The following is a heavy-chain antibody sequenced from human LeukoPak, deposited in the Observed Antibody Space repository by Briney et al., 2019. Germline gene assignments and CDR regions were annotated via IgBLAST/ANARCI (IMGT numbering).Heavy chain of an antibody. J-gene: IGHJ3*02. CDR2: IYSGGST. CDR3: ARVAVVTALRAFDI. Sequence: GGSLRLSCAASGFTVSSNYMSWVRQAPGKGLERVSVIYSGGSTYYADSVKGRFTISRDNSKNTLYLQMNSLRAEDTAVYYCARVAVVTALRAFDIWGQGTMVTVSS. V-gene: IGHV3-53*01. CDR1: GFTVSSNY. D-gene: IGHD2-21*02.